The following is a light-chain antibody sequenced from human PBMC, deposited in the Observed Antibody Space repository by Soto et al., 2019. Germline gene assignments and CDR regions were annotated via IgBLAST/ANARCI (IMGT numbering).Light chain of an antibody. CDR1: QNIGNS. J-gene: IGKJ1*01. CDR2: AAS. V-gene: IGKV1-39*01. Sequence: DIPMTQSPSSLSASVGDRVTITCRASQNIGNSLNWYQQKPGEAPKLLIYAASSLQSGVSSRFSASGSGTDFTLTISSLQPDDFATYYCQQSYNTPRTFGLGTKVEI. CDR3: QQSYNTPRT.